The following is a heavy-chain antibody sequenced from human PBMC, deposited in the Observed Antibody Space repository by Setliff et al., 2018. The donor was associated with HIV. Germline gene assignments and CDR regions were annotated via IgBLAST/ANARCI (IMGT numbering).Heavy chain of an antibody. V-gene: IGHV1-2*06. J-gene: IGHJ3*01. Sequence: ASVKVSCKASGYTFTGYFIHWVRQAPGQGLEWIGRISPDNGAAEYAPKFQGRVRMTLDTSISTAYLEIPRLTSDDAAVYYCARPRVFDSFDVWGQGTLVTVSS. CDR1: GYTFTGYF. CDR3: ARPRVFDSFDV. CDR2: ISPDNGAA.